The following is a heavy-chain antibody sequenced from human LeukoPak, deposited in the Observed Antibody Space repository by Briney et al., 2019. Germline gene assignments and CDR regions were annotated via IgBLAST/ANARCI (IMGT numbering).Heavy chain of an antibody. J-gene: IGHJ3*02. V-gene: IGHV5-51*01. CDR3: ARRYYDFWSGGNDAFDI. Sequence: GESLKISCKGSGYSFTSYWIGWVRQMPGKGLEWMGIIYPGDSDTRYSPSFQGQVTISADKSISTVYLQWSSLKASDTAMYYCARRYYDFWSGGNDAFDIWGQGTMVTVSS. CDR2: IYPGDSDT. CDR1: GYSFTSYW. D-gene: IGHD3-3*01.